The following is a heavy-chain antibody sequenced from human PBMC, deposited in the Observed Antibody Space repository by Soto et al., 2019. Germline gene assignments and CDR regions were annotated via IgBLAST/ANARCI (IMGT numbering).Heavy chain of an antibody. Sequence: VQLVESGGGEVQPGRSLRLSCAASGFTVSNYGMHWVRQAPGKGLEWVAVMSYDEGRKYYADPVKGRFTISRDNSKNTLYLQMDSLTSEDTAMYYCARVEMATIWFFDYWGQGTLVTVSA. CDR3: ARVEMATIWFFDY. CDR2: MSYDEGRK. D-gene: IGHD3-10*01. CDR1: GFTVSNYG. V-gene: IGHV3-30-3*01. J-gene: IGHJ4*02.